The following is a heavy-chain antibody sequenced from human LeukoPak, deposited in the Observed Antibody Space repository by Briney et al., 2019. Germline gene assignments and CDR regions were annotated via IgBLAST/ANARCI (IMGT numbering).Heavy chain of an antibody. Sequence: ASVKVSCKASGYTFTSYDNNWVRQATGQGLEWMGWMNPNSGNTGYAQKFQGRVTMTRNTSISTAYMELSSLRSEDTAVYYCARGHPTLVLGGATNPYDAFDIWGQGTMVTVSS. CDR1: GYTFTSYD. J-gene: IGHJ3*02. CDR2: MNPNSGNT. V-gene: IGHV1-8*01. CDR3: ARGHPTLVLGGATNPYDAFDI. D-gene: IGHD1-26*01.